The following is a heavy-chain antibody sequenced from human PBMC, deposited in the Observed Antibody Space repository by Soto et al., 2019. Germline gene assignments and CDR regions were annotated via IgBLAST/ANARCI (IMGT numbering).Heavy chain of an antibody. CDR2: IYYSGST. J-gene: IGHJ6*03. D-gene: IGHD3-16*01. V-gene: IGHV4-39*01. CDR1: GGSISSSSYY. Sequence: SETLSLTCTVSGGSISSSSYYWGWIRQPPGKGLEWIGSIYYSGSTYYNPSLKSRVTISVDTSKNQFSLKLSSVTAADTAVYYCARLWSVSRHYYYYMDVWGKGTTVTVSS. CDR3: ARLWSVSRHYYYYMDV.